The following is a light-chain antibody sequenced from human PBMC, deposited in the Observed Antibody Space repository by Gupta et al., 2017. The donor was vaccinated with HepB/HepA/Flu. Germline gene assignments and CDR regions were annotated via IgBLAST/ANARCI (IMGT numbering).Light chain of an antibody. CDR2: GAS. V-gene: IGKV3-15*01. Sequence: EIVMTQSPATLSVSPGERATLSCMYSQSVSSNLAWYQQKPGQAPRLLIYGASTRATGIPARFSGSGSGTEFTLTISSLQSEDFAVYYCQQYNNWPLTFGGGTKVEIK. J-gene: IGKJ4*01. CDR3: QQYNNWPLT. CDR1: QSVSSN.